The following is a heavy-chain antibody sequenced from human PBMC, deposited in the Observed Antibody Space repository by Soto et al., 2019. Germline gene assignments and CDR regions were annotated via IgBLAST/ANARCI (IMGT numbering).Heavy chain of an antibody. Sequence: GESLKISCKASGYSFATYWIGWVRHMPGKGLELMGIIYPGDSNARYSPSFQGQVTISADKSISTAYLHWSGLKASDTAMYYCARLGDNNYQYKYNWFDPWGQGTLVTVSS. J-gene: IGHJ5*02. V-gene: IGHV5-51*01. D-gene: IGHD4-4*01. CDR1: GYSFATYW. CDR3: ARLGDNNYQYKYNWFDP. CDR2: IYPGDSNA.